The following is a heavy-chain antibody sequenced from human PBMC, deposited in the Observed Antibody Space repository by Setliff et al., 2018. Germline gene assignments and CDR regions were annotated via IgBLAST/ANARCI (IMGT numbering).Heavy chain of an antibody. Sequence: LSLTCSVSGGSISSSDHYWGWLRQPPGKGLEWIANIYFNGNTNRKPSLKSRVTISIDTSKNQFSLRLGSVTAADTATYYCARVRVVQGYYEFDSWGQGTLVTVSS. CDR3: ARVRVVQGYYEFDS. CDR2: IYFNGNT. CDR1: GGSISSSDHY. J-gene: IGHJ4*02. D-gene: IGHD3-16*01. V-gene: IGHV4-39*07.